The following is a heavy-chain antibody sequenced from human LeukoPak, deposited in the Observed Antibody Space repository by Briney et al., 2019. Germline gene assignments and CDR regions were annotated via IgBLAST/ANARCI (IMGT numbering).Heavy chain of an antibody. Sequence: GGSLRLSCGASGFTFSYYSMNWVRQAPGKGLEWVSSISSNSNNIYYADSVKGRFTITRDNAKNSLYLQMSSLRAEDTAVYYRAREWGYCSGGSCPPDHFDYWGQGTLVTVSS. CDR1: GFTFSYYS. CDR2: ISSNSNNI. D-gene: IGHD2-15*01. V-gene: IGHV3-21*01. J-gene: IGHJ4*02. CDR3: AREWGYCSGGSCPPDHFDY.